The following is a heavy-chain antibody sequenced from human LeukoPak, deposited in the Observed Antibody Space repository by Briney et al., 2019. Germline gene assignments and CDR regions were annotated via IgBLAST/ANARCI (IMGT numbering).Heavy chain of an antibody. Sequence: PSETLSLTCTVSGGSISSYYWSWIRQPPGKGLEWIGYIYYSGSTNYNPSLKSRVTISVDTSKNQFSLKLSSVTAADTAVYYCARVLGVYYDSSGRPTDAFDIWGQGTMVTVSS. D-gene: IGHD3-22*01. CDR3: ARVLGVYYDSSGRPTDAFDI. CDR1: GGSISSYY. V-gene: IGHV4-59*01. J-gene: IGHJ3*02. CDR2: IYYSGST.